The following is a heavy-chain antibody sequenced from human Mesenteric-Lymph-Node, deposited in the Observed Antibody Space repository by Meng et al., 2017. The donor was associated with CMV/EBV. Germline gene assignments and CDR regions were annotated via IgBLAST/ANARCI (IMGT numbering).Heavy chain of an antibody. V-gene: IGHV3-NL1*01. D-gene: IGHD4-17*01. CDR1: GFNFNNYG. Sequence: GESLKISCAASGFNFNNYGVHWVRQAPGKGLEWVSVMYSGGSTYYADSVKGRFTISRDTFKNTLYLQMNSLRAEDTAVYYCARALDYGDYVLRSWGQGTLVTVSS. CDR2: MYSGGST. J-gene: IGHJ5*02. CDR3: ARALDYGDYVLRS.